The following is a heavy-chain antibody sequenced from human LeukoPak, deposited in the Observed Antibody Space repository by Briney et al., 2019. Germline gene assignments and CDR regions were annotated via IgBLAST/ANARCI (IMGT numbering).Heavy chain of an antibody. Sequence: SETLSLTCAVYGGSISGYYWSWIRQPPGKGLEWIGEINHSGSTNYNPSLKSRVTISVDTSKNQFSLKLSSVTAADTAVYYCARGLGIAAAGQFDPWGQGTLVTVSS. CDR2: INHSGST. D-gene: IGHD6-13*01. CDR3: ARGLGIAAAGQFDP. CDR1: GGSISGYY. V-gene: IGHV4-34*01. J-gene: IGHJ5*02.